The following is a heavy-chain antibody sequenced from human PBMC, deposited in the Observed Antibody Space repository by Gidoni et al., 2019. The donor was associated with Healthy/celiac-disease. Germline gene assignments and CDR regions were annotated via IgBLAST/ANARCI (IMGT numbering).Heavy chain of an antibody. CDR3: ARHLIGYGSGSTLYPDY. J-gene: IGHJ4*02. CDR1: GGSISSRRNY. CDR2: IYYSGST. V-gene: IGHV4-39*01. D-gene: IGHD3-10*01. Sequence: QLQLPESGPGLCTPSETLSLPCTLSGGSISSRRNYWGWIRQPPGKGLEWIGSIYYSGSTYYNPSLKSRVTISVDTSKNQFSLKLSSVTAADTAVYYCARHLIGYGSGSTLYPDYWGQGTLVTVSS.